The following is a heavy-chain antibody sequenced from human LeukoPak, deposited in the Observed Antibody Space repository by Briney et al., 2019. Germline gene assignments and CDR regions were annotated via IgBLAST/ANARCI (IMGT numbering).Heavy chain of an antibody. CDR3: ARDRSGGAFDI. CDR1: GFTFSSYA. V-gene: IGHV3-23*01. D-gene: IGHD3-10*01. Sequence: GGSLRLSCAASGFTFSSYAMSWVRQAPGKGLEWVSAISGSGGSTYYADSVKGRFTISRDNAKNSLYLQMNSLRAEDTAVYYCARDRSGGAFDIWGQGTMVTVSS. J-gene: IGHJ3*02. CDR2: ISGSGGST.